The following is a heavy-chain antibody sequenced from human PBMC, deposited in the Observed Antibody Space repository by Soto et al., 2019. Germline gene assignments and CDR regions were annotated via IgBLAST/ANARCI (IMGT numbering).Heavy chain of an antibody. D-gene: IGHD2-2*01. Sequence: EVQVVESGGGLVQPGGSLRLSCAASGFTFSNHWMTWVRQAPGKGLEWVANIKQDGSEKYYVDSVKGRFTLTRDNDKNSLYHQMSSLRAEDTAVYYCARDSAYCRSTSCYLSYYYYMDVWGKGTTVTVSS. CDR2: IKQDGSEK. V-gene: IGHV3-7*01. CDR1: GFTFSNHW. CDR3: ARDSAYCRSTSCYLSYYYYMDV. J-gene: IGHJ6*03.